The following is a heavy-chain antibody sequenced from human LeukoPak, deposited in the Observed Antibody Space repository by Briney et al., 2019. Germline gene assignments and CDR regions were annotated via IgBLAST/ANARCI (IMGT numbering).Heavy chain of an antibody. CDR2: IYYSGST. J-gene: IGHJ4*02. CDR1: GGSITTYY. Sequence: SETLSLTCTVSGGSITTYYWSWIRQPPGKGLEWIGYIYYSGSTNYNPSLKSRVSISVDTSKNQFSLKLSSVTAADTAVYYCARGDHEYWGQGTLVTVSS. CDR3: ARGDHEY. V-gene: IGHV4-59*01.